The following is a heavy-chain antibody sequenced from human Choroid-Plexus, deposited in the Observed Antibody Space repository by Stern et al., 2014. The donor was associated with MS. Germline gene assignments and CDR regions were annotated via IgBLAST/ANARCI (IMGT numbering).Heavy chain of an antibody. Sequence: VQLVHSGAEVKKPGESLKISCKGSGYSFTANWIAWVRQMPGKGLEWMGIIYPGGSDTRYSPSSQGQVTISADKSISTAYLQWSSLKASDTAMYYCARDYGDYAFDYWGQGTLVTVSS. CDR1: GYSFTANW. V-gene: IGHV5-51*01. D-gene: IGHD4-17*01. J-gene: IGHJ4*02. CDR2: IYPGGSDT. CDR3: ARDYGDYAFDY.